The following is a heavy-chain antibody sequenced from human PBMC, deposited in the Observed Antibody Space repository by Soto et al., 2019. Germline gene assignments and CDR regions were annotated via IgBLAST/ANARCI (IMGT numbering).Heavy chain of an antibody. CDR1: GDSISSADYY. Sequence: QVQLQESGPGLVRPSQTLSLTCTVSGDSISSADYYWSWIRKTPGKGLEWIGHIFYSGTTYYNPSLKSRLTISVDTSKNHFSLRLTSVTAADTAVYYCARDLWVEPELYYYGMDVWGQGTTVTVSS. CDR3: ARDLWVEPELYYYGMDV. CDR2: IFYSGTT. D-gene: IGHD1-1*01. V-gene: IGHV4-30-4*01. J-gene: IGHJ6*02.